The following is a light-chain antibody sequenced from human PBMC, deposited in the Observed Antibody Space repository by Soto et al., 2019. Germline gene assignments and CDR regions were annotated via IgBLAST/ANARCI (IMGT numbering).Light chain of an antibody. CDR2: DVS. CDR3: SSYTSSSTPYV. Sequence: QSVLTQPASVSGSPGQSITISCTGTSSNVGGYNDVSWYQQHPGKAPKLMIYDVSNRPSGVSNRFSGSKSGNTAALTISGLQAEDEDDYYCSSYTSSSTPYVFGTGTKLTVL. J-gene: IGLJ1*01. CDR1: SSNVGGYND. V-gene: IGLV2-14*01.